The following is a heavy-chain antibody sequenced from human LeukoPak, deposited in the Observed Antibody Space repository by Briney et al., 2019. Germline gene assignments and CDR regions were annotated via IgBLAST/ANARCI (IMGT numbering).Heavy chain of an antibody. D-gene: IGHD5-24*01. Sequence: SETLSLTCTVSGGSISSYYWSWIRQPPGKGLEWIGYIYYSGSTNYNPSLKSRVTMSVDTSKDQFSLKLSSVTAADTAMYYCARVGGYNSPLDYWGQGTLVTVSS. V-gene: IGHV4-59*01. CDR1: GGSISSYY. CDR3: ARVGGYNSPLDY. CDR2: IYYSGST. J-gene: IGHJ4*02.